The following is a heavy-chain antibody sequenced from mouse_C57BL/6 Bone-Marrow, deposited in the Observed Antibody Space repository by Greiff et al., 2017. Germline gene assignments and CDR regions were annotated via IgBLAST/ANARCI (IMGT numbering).Heavy chain of an antibody. J-gene: IGHJ1*03. D-gene: IGHD2-4*01. Sequence: EVKLMESGGGLVKPGGSLKLSCAASGFTFSSYAMSWVRQTPEKRLEWVATISDGGSYTYYPDNVKGRFTISRDNAKNNLYLQMSHLKSEDTAMYYCAREGGFYYDYDRWYFDVWGTGTTVTVSS. V-gene: IGHV5-4*01. CDR3: AREGGFYYDYDRWYFDV. CDR1: GFTFSSYA. CDR2: ISDGGSYT.